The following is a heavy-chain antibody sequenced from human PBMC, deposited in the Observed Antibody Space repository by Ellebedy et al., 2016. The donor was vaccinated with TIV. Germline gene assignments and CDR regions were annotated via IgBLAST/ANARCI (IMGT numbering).Heavy chain of an antibody. CDR2: IYDSGST. J-gene: IGHJ5*02. CDR3: ARQDRSRFSSFDP. Sequence: MPSETLSLTCTVSGGSISNYYWSWIRQPPGKGLERIGYIYDSGSTNYNPSLKSRVTISVDTSKNQFSLKLSSVTAADTAVYYCARQDRSRFSSFDPWGQGTLVTVSS. CDR1: GGSISNYY. V-gene: IGHV4-59*08. D-gene: IGHD1-26*01.